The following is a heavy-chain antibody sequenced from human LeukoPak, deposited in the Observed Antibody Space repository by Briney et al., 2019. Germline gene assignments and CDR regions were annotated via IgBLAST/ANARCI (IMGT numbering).Heavy chain of an antibody. J-gene: IGHJ4*02. CDR2: IIPILGIA. CDR1: GGTFSSYA. V-gene: IGHV1-69*04. CDR3: ALGEDGYNFGGDY. D-gene: IGHD5-24*01. Sequence: ASVKVSCKASGGTFSSYAISWVRQAPGQELEWMGRIIPILGIANYAQKFQGRVTITADKSTSTAYMELSSLRSEDTAVYYCALGEDGYNFGGDYWGQGTLVTVSS.